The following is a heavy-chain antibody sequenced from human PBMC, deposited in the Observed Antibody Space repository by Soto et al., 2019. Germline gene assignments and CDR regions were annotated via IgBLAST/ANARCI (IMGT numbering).Heavy chain of an antibody. V-gene: IGHV3-73*01. D-gene: IGHD3-22*01. CDR2: IRSKANSYAT. CDR3: TRHGKDYYDSSGYYY. Sequence: GGSLRVSCAASGFTFSGSAMHWVRQASGKGLEWVGRIRSKANSYATAYAASVKGRFTISRDDSKNTAYLQMNSLKTEDTAVYYCTRHGKDYYDSSGYYYWGQGTLVTVSS. CDR1: GFTFSGSA. J-gene: IGHJ4*02.